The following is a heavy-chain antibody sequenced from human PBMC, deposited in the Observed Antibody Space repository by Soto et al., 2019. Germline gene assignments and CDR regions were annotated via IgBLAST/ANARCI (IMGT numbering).Heavy chain of an antibody. D-gene: IGHD2-15*01. CDR1: GFTFSSYA. Sequence: GGSLRLSCAASGFTFSSYAMHWVRQAPGKGLEWVAVIAYDGTNKYYADSVKGRFTISRDNSNTLYLQLNSVRGEDTAVYYCARERVEYGDYSFYGMDVWGQGTTVTVSS. CDR3: ARERVEYGDYSFYGMDV. CDR2: IAYDGTNK. V-gene: IGHV3-30-3*01. J-gene: IGHJ6*02.